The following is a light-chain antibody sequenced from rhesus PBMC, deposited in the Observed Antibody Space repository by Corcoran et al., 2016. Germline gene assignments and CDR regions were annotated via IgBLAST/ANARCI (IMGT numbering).Light chain of an antibody. CDR2: KAS. V-gene: IGKV1-74*01. CDR3: QHNYGTPRT. J-gene: IGKJ1*01. Sequence: DIQMTQSPPSLSASVGDRVTITCRTSENVNNYLNWYQQKPGNAPKLLIYKASTLQSGVPSRLSGSGSGTDYTFTISSLQSEDVATYYCQHNYGTPRTFGLGTKVEIK. CDR1: ENVNNY.